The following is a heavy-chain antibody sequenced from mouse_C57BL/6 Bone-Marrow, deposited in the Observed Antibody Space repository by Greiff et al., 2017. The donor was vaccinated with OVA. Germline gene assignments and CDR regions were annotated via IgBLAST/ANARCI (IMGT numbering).Heavy chain of an antibody. D-gene: IGHD2-4*01. J-gene: IGHJ3*01. Sequence: QVHVKQPGAELVEPGAPVKLSCKASGYTFTSYWLHWVKQRPGRGLEWIGRIDPNSGGTKYNEKFKSKATLTVDKPSGSAYMQRSSLTSEDAEVYYCAREDYDGLSYWGQGTLVTVSA. CDR3: AREDYDGLSY. CDR2: IDPNSGGT. CDR1: GYTFTSYW. V-gene: IGHV1-72*01.